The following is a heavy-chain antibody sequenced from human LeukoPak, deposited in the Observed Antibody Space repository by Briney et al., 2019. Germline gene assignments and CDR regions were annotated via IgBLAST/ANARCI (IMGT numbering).Heavy chain of an antibody. V-gene: IGHV4-59*01. CDR2: VAYSGST. Sequence: PSETLSLTCTVSGGSTNSYYWSWIRQSLGKGLEWIGYVAYSGSTNYNPSHKSRVTISLDTSKNQFSLKLSSVTAADTAVYYCARTVSGYYFNAWGPGTLVTVSS. CDR1: GGSTNSYY. D-gene: IGHD5-12*01. J-gene: IGHJ5*02. CDR3: ARTVSGYYFNA.